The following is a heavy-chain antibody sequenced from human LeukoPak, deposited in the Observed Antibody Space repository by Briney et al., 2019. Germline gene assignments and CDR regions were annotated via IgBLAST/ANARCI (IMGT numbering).Heavy chain of an antibody. J-gene: IGHJ1*01. CDR3: ASLSYYNSSGYVLIQH. CDR2: VFHSGST. Sequence: KPSGTLSLTCGVPGGSISNSNWWSWVRQPPGKGLEWIGEVFHSGSTNYNPSLKSRVTISVDTSKNQFSLKLSSVTAADTAVYYCASLSYYNSSGYVLIQHWGQGTLVTVSS. V-gene: IGHV4-4*02. CDR1: GGSISNSNW. D-gene: IGHD3-22*01.